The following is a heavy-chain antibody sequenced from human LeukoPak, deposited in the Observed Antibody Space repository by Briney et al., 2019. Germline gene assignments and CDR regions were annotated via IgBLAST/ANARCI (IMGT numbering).Heavy chain of an antibody. CDR1: GFSLSTSGVG. CDR3: AHLKYYGGNPIFGY. J-gene: IGHJ4*02. CDR2: IYWNDDK. D-gene: IGHD4-23*01. Sequence: SGPSLVEPTQTLTLTCTFSGFSLSTSGVGVGWIRQPPGKALEWLALIYWNDDKRYSPSLKSRLSITKDTSKKQVVLTMTNMDPVDTATYYCAHLKYYGGNPIFGYWGQGTLVTVSS. V-gene: IGHV2-5*01.